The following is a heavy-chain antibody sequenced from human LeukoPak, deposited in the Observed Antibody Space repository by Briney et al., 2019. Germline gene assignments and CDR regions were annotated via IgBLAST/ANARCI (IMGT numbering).Heavy chain of an antibody. J-gene: IGHJ6*02. D-gene: IGHD3-9*01. CDR3: ARGGVLRYFDWTDPIVYYYGMDV. CDR1: GGFISSYY. CDR2: IYYSGST. Sequence: SETLSLTCTVSGGFISSYYWSWIRQPPGKGLEWIGYIYYSGSTNYNPSLKSRVTISVDTSKNQFSLKLSSVTAADTAVYYCARGGVLRYFDWTDPIVYYYGMDVWGQGTTVTVSS. V-gene: IGHV4-59*12.